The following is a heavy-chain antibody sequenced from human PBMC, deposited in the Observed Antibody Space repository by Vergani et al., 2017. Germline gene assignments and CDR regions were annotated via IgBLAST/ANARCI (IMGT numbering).Heavy chain of an antibody. CDR2: IIPILGIA. CDR3: ARGDGKQAAPRFDP. J-gene: IGHJ5*02. Sequence: QVQLVQSGAEVKKPGSSVKVSCKASGGTFSSYAISWVRQAPGQGLEWMGRIIPILGIANYAQKLQGRVTMTTDTSTSSAYMELRSLRSDDTAVYYCARGDGKQAAPRFDPWGQGTLVTVSS. D-gene: IGHD1-26*01. V-gene: IGHV1-69*04. CDR1: GGTFSSYA.